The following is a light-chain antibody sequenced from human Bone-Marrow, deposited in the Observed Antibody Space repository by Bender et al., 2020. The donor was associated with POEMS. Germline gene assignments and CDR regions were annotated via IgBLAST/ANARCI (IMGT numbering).Light chain of an antibody. CDR1: SSDIGSYKH. J-gene: IGLJ2*01. V-gene: IGLV2-14*01. CDR2: DVS. CDR3: SSYTGRSTHLV. Sequence: QSALTQPASVSGSPGQSITISCTGTSSDIGSYKHVSWYQQHPGKAPKLIVFDVSDWPSGVSNRLSGSKSGNTASLTFSGLQVEDEAYYYCSSYTGRSTHLVFGGGTQLTVL.